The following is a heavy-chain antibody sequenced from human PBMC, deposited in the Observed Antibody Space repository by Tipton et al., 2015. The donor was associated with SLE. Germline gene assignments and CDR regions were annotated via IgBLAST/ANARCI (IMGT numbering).Heavy chain of an antibody. D-gene: IGHD2-15*01. V-gene: IGHV3-74*01. CDR3: ARRLDYCSGGSCYYYYGMDV. Sequence: GSLGLSCAASGFTFSSYWMHWVRQAPGKGLVWVSRINSDGSSTSYADSVKGRFTISRDNAKNTLYLQMNSLRAEDTAVYYCARRLDYCSGGSCYYYYGMDVWGQGTTVTVSS. J-gene: IGHJ6*02. CDR2: INSDGSST. CDR1: GFTFSSYW.